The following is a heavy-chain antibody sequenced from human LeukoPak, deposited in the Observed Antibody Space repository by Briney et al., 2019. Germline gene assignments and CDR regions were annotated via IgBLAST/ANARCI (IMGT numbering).Heavy chain of an antibody. D-gene: IGHD2-15*01. CDR3: ARVNVVVVAAFYYYYGMDV. CDR2: MNPNSGNT. CDR1: GYTFISYG. Sequence: ASVKVSCKAFGYTFISYGLSWVRQATGQGLEWMGWMNPNSGNTGYAQKFQGRVTMTRNTSISTAYVELSSLRSEDTAVYYCARVNVVVVAAFYYYYGMDVWGQGTTVTVSS. V-gene: IGHV1-8*01. J-gene: IGHJ6*02.